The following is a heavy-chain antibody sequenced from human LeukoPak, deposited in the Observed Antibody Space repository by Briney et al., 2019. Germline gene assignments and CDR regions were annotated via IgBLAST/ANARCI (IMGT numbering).Heavy chain of an antibody. D-gene: IGHD6-19*01. CDR3: ATHVSGWKGFFDY. J-gene: IGHJ4*02. Sequence: GESLRLSCAASGFTFSSYWMSWVRQAPGNGLEWVAIINQDGSEKYYVDSVKGRFTISRDNAKNSLSLQMNSLRAEDTAVYYCATHVSGWKGFFDYWGQGTLVTVSS. V-gene: IGHV3-7*03. CDR1: GFTFSSYW. CDR2: INQDGSEK.